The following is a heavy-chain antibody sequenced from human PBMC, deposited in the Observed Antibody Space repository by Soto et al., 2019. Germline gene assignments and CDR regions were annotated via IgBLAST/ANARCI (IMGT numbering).Heavy chain of an antibody. CDR2: IYYSGST. CDR3: ARDRYEYSGYAPQRPYYSLGMDV. V-gene: IGHV4-31*03. J-gene: IGHJ6*02. D-gene: IGHD5-12*01. CDR1: GGSISSGGYY. Sequence: PSETLSLTCTVSGGSISSGGYYWSWIRQHPGKGLEWIGYIYYSGSTYYNPSLKSRVTISVDTSKNQFSLKLSSVTAADTAVYFCARDRYEYSGYAPQRPYYSLGMDVWGQGTTVTVSS.